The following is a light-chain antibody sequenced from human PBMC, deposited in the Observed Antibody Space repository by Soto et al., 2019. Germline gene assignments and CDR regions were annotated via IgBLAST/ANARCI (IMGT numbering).Light chain of an antibody. CDR2: EVS. V-gene: IGLV2-14*01. CDR1: SSDVGGHHY. Sequence: QSALTQPASVSGSPGQSSTISCTGTSSDVGGHHYVSWYQQHPGKAPKVIIYEVSDRPSGVSHRFSGSKSGNTASLTISGLQAEDEADYYCSSFSSSSSLYVFGPGTKVAVL. J-gene: IGLJ1*01. CDR3: SSFSSSSSLYV.